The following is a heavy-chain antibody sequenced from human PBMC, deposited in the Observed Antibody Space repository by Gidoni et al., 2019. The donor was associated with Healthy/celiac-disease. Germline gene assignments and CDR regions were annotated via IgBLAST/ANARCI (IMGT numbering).Heavy chain of an antibody. Sequence: EVQLLESGGGLVQPGGSLRLSCAASGFTLSSYAMSWVRQAPGKGLEWVSSIIGSGGSTYYADSVKGRFTISRDNSKNTLYLQMNSLRAEDTAVYYCAKAYGDYLDYYYMDVWGKGTTVTVSS. V-gene: IGHV3-23*01. J-gene: IGHJ6*03. CDR1: GFTLSSYA. D-gene: IGHD4-17*01. CDR2: IIGSGGST. CDR3: AKAYGDYLDYYYMDV.